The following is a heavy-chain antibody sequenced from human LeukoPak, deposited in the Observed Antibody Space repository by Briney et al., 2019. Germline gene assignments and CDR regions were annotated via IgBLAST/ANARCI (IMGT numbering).Heavy chain of an antibody. CDR2: LIPIFGTA. D-gene: IGHD3-10*01. CDR3: ASEGFGELPYY. V-gene: IGHV1-69*01. Sequence: VASVKVSCKASGGTFSSYAISWVRQAPGQGLEWMGGLIPIFGTANYAQKFQGRVTITADESTSTAYMELSSLRSEDTAVYYCASEGFGELPYYWGQGTLVTVSS. J-gene: IGHJ4*02. CDR1: GGTFSSYA.